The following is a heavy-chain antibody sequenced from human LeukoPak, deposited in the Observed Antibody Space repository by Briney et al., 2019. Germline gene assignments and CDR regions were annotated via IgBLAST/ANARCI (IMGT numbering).Heavy chain of an antibody. CDR1: GFTFTNYY. Sequence: GASVKVSCKASGFTFTNYYLHWVRQAPGQGLEWMGLINPNRGATDYSQNFQGRVTMTRDTPISTAYMELTRLRSDDTAVYYCARGGLPDYCTTTNCSPENRWLDPWGQGSLVTVSS. D-gene: IGHD1-26*01. CDR2: INPNRGAT. V-gene: IGHV1-2*02. J-gene: IGHJ5*02. CDR3: ARGGLPDYCTTTNCSPENRWLDP.